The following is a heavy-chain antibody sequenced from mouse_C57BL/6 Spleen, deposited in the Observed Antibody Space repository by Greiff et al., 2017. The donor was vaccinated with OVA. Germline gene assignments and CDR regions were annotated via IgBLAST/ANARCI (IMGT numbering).Heavy chain of an antibody. CDR3: TVYYDYHYAMDY. V-gene: IGHV1-15*01. J-gene: IGHJ4*01. Sequence: QVQLQQSGAELVRPGASVTLSCKASGYTFTDYEMHWVKQTPVHGLEWIGAIDPETGGTAYNQKFKGKAILTADKSSSTAYMELRSLTSEDSAVYYWTVYYDYHYAMDYWGQGTSVTVSS. CDR2: IDPETGGT. CDR1: GYTFTDYE. D-gene: IGHD2-4*01.